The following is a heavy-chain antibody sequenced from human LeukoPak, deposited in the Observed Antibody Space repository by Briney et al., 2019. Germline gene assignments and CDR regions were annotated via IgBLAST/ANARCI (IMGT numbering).Heavy chain of an antibody. CDR3: ASGGIVGASTYWYFDL. V-gene: IGHV3-7*01. CDR1: GFTFSNYW. Sequence: GGSLRLSCAASGFTFSNYWMHWVRQAPGKGLEWVADIRQDGREIYYVDSVKGRFTISRDNAKSSLYLQMNGLRAEDTALYYCASGGIVGASTYWYFDLWGRGTRVTVSS. CDR2: IRQDGREI. J-gene: IGHJ2*01. D-gene: IGHD1-26*01.